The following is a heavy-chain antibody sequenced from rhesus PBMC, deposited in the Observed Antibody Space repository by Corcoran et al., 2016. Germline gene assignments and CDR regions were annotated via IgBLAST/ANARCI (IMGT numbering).Heavy chain of an antibody. Sequence: QVQLQESGPGLVKPSETLSLTCAVSGGSISGYYWNWIRQPPGKGLEWIGYIGGSRGSTHHTPSLKSRVTSSTDTAKNQFSLKLSSVPAADTAVYYCARRPSYYYSGSFDGLDSWGQGVVVTVSS. J-gene: IGHJ6*01. CDR1: GGSISGYY. CDR2: IGGSRGST. D-gene: IGHD3-16*01. CDR3: ARRPSYYYSGSFDGLDS. V-gene: IGHV4-165*02.